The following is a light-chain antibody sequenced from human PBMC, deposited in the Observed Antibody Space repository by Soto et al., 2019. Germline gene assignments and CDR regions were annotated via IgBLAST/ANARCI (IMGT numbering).Light chain of an antibody. J-gene: IGLJ1*01. CDR3: CSYAGSFSYV. CDR2: DVN. Sequence: QSALTQPRSVSGSPGQSVTISCTGTSSDVGGYNYVSWYQQRPGKVPKLMIYDVNKRPSGVPDRFSGSKSGNTASLTISGLQAEDEADYYCCSYAGSFSYVFVTGTKLTVL. V-gene: IGLV2-11*01. CDR1: SSDVGGYNY.